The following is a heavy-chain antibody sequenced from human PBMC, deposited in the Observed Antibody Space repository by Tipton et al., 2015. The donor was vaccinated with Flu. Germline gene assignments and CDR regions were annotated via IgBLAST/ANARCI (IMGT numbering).Heavy chain of an antibody. D-gene: IGHD6-19*01. CDR1: GYSISSGYY. CDR2: IYHSGST. CDR3: ARGAEQWLVNPHYFDY. Sequence: TLSLTCTVSGYSISSGYYWGWIRQPPGKGLEWIGSIYHSGSTYYNPSLKSRVTISVDTSKNQFSLKLSSVTAADTAVYYCARGAEQWLVNPHYFDYWGQRTLVTVSS. J-gene: IGHJ4*02. V-gene: IGHV4-38-2*02.